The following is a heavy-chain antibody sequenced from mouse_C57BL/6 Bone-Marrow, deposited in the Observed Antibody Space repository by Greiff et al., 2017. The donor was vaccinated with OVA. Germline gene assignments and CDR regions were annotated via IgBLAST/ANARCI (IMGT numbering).Heavy chain of an antibody. CDR2: IYPRSGNT. CDR3: ARITTVVGGYFDV. V-gene: IGHV1-81*01. Sequence: LVESGAELARPGASVKLSCKASGYTFTSYGISWVKQRTGQGLEWIGEIYPRSGNTYYNEKFKGKATLTADKSSSTAYMELRSLTSEDSAVYFCARITTVVGGYFDVWGTGTTVTVSS. CDR1: GYTFTSYG. J-gene: IGHJ1*03. D-gene: IGHD1-1*01.